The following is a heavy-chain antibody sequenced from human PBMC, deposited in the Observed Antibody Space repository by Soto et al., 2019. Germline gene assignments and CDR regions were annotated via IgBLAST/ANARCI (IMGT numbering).Heavy chain of an antibody. CDR3: ARSSYGDYDLYYFDY. J-gene: IGHJ4*02. V-gene: IGHV3-21*05. CDR2: ISSSSSYT. Sequence: GGSLRLSCAASGFTFSSYALSWVRQAPGKGLEWVSYISSSSSYTNYADSVKGRFTISRDNAKNSLYLQMNSLRAEDTAVYYCARSSYGDYDLYYFDYWGQGTLVTVSS. CDR1: GFTFSSYA. D-gene: IGHD4-17*01.